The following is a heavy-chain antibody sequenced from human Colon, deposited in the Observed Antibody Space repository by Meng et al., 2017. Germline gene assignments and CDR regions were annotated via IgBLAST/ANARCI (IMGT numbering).Heavy chain of an antibody. CDR1: GFSFYSHA. Sequence: GESLKISCAASGFSFYSHAMNWVRQAPGKGLEWVSGISGSGDDTYYVDSVKGRFTVSRDNSKNTLYLQMNSLRAEDSAICYCANPWGHGWYFDLWGRGTLVTVSS. CDR3: ANPWGHGWYFDL. CDR2: ISGSGDDT. D-gene: IGHD7-27*01. J-gene: IGHJ2*01. V-gene: IGHV3-23*01.